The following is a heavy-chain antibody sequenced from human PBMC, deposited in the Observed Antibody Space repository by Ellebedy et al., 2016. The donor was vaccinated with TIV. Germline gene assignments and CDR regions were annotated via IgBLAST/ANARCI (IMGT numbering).Heavy chain of an antibody. Sequence: ASVKVSCKVSGCTFTRYYLYWVRQAPGQGLDWMGIITPTSGDSNYAQKFQGRVTMTRDTSTSTVYMELRRLRSEDTAVYYCARGDNYYYDSSGYYYSHWGQGTLVTVSS. CDR1: GCTFTRYY. J-gene: IGHJ4*02. D-gene: IGHD3-22*01. V-gene: IGHV1-46*01. CDR3: ARGDNYYYDSSGYYYSH. CDR2: ITPTSGDS.